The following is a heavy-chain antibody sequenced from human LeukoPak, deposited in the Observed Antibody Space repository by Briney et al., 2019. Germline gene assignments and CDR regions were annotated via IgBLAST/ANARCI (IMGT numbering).Heavy chain of an antibody. CDR2: ISSSGSTI. CDR3: ARDDWNYVYGFDP. V-gene: IGHV3-11*04. Sequence: PWGSLRLSCAASGFTFSDYYMSWIRQAPGKGLEWVSYISSSGSTIYYADSVKGRSTISRDNAKNSLYLQMNSLRAEDTAVYYCARDDWNYVYGFDPWGQGTLVTVSS. CDR1: GFTFSDYY. J-gene: IGHJ5*02. D-gene: IGHD1-7*01.